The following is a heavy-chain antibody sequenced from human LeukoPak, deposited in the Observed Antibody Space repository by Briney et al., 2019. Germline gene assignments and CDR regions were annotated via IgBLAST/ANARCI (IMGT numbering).Heavy chain of an antibody. J-gene: IGHJ4*02. V-gene: IGHV3-30-3*01. CDR2: LSYDGSNK. CDR1: GLTFSSYA. CDR3: ARVVPIHYFDY. Sequence: SGGSLRLSCAASGLTFSSYAMHWVRQAPGKGLEWVAILSYDGSNKYYADSVKGRFIISRDNSNNTLYLQMNSLRAEDTAVYYCARVVPIHYFDYWGQGTLVTVSS. D-gene: IGHD3-3*01.